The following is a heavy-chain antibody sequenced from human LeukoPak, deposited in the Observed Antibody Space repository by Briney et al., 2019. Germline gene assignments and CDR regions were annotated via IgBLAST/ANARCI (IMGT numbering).Heavy chain of an antibody. V-gene: IGHV4-30-4*01. Sequence: SQTLSLTCTVSGGSISSGDYYWSWIRQPPGKGLEWIGYIYYSGSTYYDPSLKSRVTISVDTSNNQFSLKLSSVTAADTAVYYCARKDAVWYYFDYWGQGTLVTVSS. CDR3: ARKDAVWYYFDY. J-gene: IGHJ4*02. D-gene: IGHD2-21*01. CDR2: IYYSGST. CDR1: GGSISSGDYY.